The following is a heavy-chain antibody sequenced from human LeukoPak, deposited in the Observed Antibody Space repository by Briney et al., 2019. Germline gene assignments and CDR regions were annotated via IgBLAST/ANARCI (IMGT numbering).Heavy chain of an antibody. CDR3: ARDLIAAAGFGAFDI. CDR1: GFTFSSYA. CDR2: ISYDGSNK. Sequence: GGSPRLSCAASGFTFSSYAMHWVRQAPGKGLEWVAVISYDGSNKYYADSVKGRFTISRDNSKNTLYLQMNSLRAEDTAVYYCARDLIAAAGFGAFDIWGQGTMVTVSS. D-gene: IGHD6-13*01. J-gene: IGHJ3*02. V-gene: IGHV3-30-3*01.